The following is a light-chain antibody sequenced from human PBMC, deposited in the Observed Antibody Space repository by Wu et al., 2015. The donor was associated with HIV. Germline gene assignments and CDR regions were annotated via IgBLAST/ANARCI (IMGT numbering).Light chain of an antibody. CDR2: SAS. J-gene: IGKJ2*01. CDR1: QAISSY. CDR3: QQYNSYLYT. V-gene: IGKV1-9*01. Sequence: DIQLTQSPSFLSASVGDGVTITCRASQAISSYLAWYQQKPGKPPKLLIYSASTLQSGVPSRFSGSGSGTEFTLTISSLQPDDFATYYCQQYNSYLYTFGQGTKLEIK.